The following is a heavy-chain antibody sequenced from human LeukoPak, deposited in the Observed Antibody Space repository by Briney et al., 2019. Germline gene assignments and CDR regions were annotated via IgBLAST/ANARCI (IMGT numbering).Heavy chain of an antibody. CDR2: ISGSGGST. J-gene: IGHJ4*02. Sequence: GGSLRLSCAASGFTFSSYAMSWVRQAPGKGLEWVSAISGSGGSTYYADSVKGRFTISRDNSKNTLYLQMNSLRAEDTAVYYCAKDTGPTYMIVAHYYFDYWGQGTLVTVSS. CDR3: AKDTGPTYMIVAHYYFDY. V-gene: IGHV3-23*01. CDR1: GFTFSSYA. D-gene: IGHD3-22*01.